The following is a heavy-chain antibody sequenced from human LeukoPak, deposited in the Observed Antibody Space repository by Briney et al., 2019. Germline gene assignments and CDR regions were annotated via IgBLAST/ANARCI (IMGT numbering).Heavy chain of an antibody. CDR2: ISSSGSTI. D-gene: IGHD3-3*01. CDR3: ARDRHEYYDFWSGSNWFDP. J-gene: IGHJ5*02. Sequence: SGGSLRLSCAASGFTFSSYEMNWVRQAPGKGLEWVSYISSSGSTIYYADSVKGRFTISRDNSKNTLYLQMNSLRAEDTAVYYCARDRHEYYDFWSGSNWFDPWGQGTLVTVSS. CDR1: GFTFSSYE. V-gene: IGHV3-48*03.